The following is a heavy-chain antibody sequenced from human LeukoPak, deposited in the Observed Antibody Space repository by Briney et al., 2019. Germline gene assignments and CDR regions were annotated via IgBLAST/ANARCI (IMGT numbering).Heavy chain of an antibody. V-gene: IGHV3-23*01. Sequence: GGSLRLSCAASGFTFSRYGMRWVRQSPGKGLEWVSGICCSSGSTYYADSVKGRFTISREISKNTLYVQKHTLRREDAAVYLCAKDQRYYYDSSGYDYFDNWGQGTLVTVSS. CDR3: AKDQRYYYDSSGYDYFDN. CDR2: ICCSSGST. J-gene: IGHJ4*02. CDR1: GFTFSRYG. D-gene: IGHD3-22*01.